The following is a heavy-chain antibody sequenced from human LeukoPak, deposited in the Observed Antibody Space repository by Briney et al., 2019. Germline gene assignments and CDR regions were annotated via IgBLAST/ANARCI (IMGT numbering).Heavy chain of an antibody. Sequence: ASVKVSCKASGYSFNSYYIHWVRQAPGQGLEWMGTINPSGHRTTYAQNFQGRVTMTTDTSTRIVDMELSGLKSEDTAVYYCARDLGDYGGNSGFFDFWGQGILVTVSS. CDR3: ARDLGDYGGNSGFFDF. CDR2: INPSGHRT. D-gene: IGHD4-23*01. CDR1: GYSFNSYY. J-gene: IGHJ4*02. V-gene: IGHV1-46*02.